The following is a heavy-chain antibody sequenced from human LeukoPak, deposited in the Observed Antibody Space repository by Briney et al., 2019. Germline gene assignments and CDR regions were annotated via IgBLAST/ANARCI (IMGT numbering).Heavy chain of an antibody. Sequence: GSLRLSCAASGFSLSTYWMSWVRQSPEKGLEWIGEINHRGITNYNPSLASRITISADTSKKQFSLELRSATAADTAVYYCARDPTTEVNVPYYFDDWGQGTLVTVSS. V-gene: IGHV4-34*01. J-gene: IGHJ4*02. CDR3: ARDPTTEVNVPYYFDD. CDR2: INHRGIT. CDR1: GFSLSTYW. D-gene: IGHD1-1*01.